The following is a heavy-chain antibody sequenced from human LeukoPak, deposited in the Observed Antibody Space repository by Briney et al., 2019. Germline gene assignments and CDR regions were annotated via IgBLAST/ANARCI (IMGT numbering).Heavy chain of an antibody. Sequence: GGSLRLSCAASGFTFRGYWMTWVRQAPGKGLEWVASIKDDGSAKYYEDSVKGRFSISRDNAKNTLYLQMNSLRAEDTAVYYCARRGYSYGQGIFDYWGQGALVTVSS. J-gene: IGHJ4*02. D-gene: IGHD5-18*01. CDR3: ARRGYSYGQGIFDY. CDR1: GFTFRGYW. V-gene: IGHV3-7*01. CDR2: IKDDGSAK.